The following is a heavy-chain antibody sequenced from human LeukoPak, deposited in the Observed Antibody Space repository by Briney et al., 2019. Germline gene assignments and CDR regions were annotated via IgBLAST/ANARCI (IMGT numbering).Heavy chain of an antibody. CDR3: ARDPYSSSWWLDY. V-gene: IGHV1-2*02. CDR2: INPNSGGT. CDR1: GYTFNSYG. D-gene: IGHD6-13*01. J-gene: IGHJ4*02. Sequence: ASVKVSCKASGYTFNSYGISWVRQAPGQGLEWMGWINPNSGGTNYAQKFQGRVTMTRDTSISTAYMELSRLRSDDTAVYYCARDPYSSSWWLDYWGQGTLVTVSS.